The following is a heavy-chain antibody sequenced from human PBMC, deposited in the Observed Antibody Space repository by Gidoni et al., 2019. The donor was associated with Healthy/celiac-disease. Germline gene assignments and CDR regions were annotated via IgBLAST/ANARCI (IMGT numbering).Heavy chain of an antibody. CDR2: IWYDGSNK. D-gene: IGHD2-2*03. V-gene: IGHV3-33*01. CDR1: GFTFSSYG. J-gene: IGHJ4*02. CDR3: ARDRGSHVGIVVVPAAIGLDY. Sequence: QVQLVESGGGVVQPGRSLRLSCAASGFTFSSYGMHWVRQAPGKGLGWVAVIWYDGSNKYYADSVKGRFTISRDNSKNTRYLQMNSLRAEDTAVYYCARDRGSHVGIVVVPAAIGLDYWGQGTLVTVSS.